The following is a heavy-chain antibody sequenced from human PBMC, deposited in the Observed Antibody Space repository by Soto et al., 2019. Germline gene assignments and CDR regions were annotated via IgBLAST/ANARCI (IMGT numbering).Heavy chain of an antibody. D-gene: IGHD6-13*01. CDR2: ISSSSSTI. CDR1: GFTFSSYS. V-gene: IGHV3-48*01. J-gene: IGHJ3*02. CDR3: ARDQLRAYSSSWYVLVHKKNDPFDI. Sequence: GGSLRLSCAASGFTFSSYSMNWVRQAPGKGLEWVSYISSSSSTIYYADSVKGRFTISRDTAKNSLYLQMNSLRAEDTAVYYCARDQLRAYSSSWYVLVHKKNDPFDIWGQGTMVTV.